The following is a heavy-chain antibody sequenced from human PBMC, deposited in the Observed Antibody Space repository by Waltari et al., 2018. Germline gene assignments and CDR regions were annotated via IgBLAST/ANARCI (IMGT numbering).Heavy chain of an antibody. CDR2: IYYSGST. CDR1: AGPIRRFY. CDR3: AGRYCSGGSCYSGGWFDP. J-gene: IGHJ5*02. D-gene: IGHD2-15*01. Sequence: QVQLQVSGPALVKPSETLSPTCPVSAGPIRRFYWSWLRPTQGKGLAWNGYIYYSGSTNYNPSLKSRVTISVDTSKNQFSLKLSSVTAADTAVYYCAGRYCSGGSCYSGGWFDPWGQGTLVTVSS. V-gene: IGHV4-59*08.